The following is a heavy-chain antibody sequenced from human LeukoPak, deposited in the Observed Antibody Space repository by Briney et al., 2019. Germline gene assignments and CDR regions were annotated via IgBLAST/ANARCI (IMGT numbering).Heavy chain of an antibody. CDR3: AKRDRTVTHAFDI. CDR2: ISDSGGST. D-gene: IGHD4-17*01. CDR1: GFTFSSYG. Sequence: GGSLRLSCAASGFTFSSYGMSWVRQAPGKGLEWVSAISDSGGSTNYADSVKGRFTISRDNSENTLYLQMNSLRAEDTAVYYCAKRDRTVTHAFDIWGQGTMVTVSS. V-gene: IGHV3-23*01. J-gene: IGHJ3*02.